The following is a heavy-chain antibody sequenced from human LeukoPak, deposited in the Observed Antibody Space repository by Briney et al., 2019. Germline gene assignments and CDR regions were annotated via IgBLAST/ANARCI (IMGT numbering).Heavy chain of an antibody. D-gene: IGHD6-19*01. Sequence: GGSLRLSCVASGFTFSSYAMSWVRQAPGKGLEWLSGINAGGGSTSYADSVKGRLTISRDNSKNTLYLQINSLRPEDTAVYYCAKTTTGYSSGRYPGWPVDYWGQGTLVTVSS. J-gene: IGHJ4*02. CDR3: AKTTTGYSSGRYPGWPVDY. CDR2: INAGGGST. V-gene: IGHV3-23*01. CDR1: GFTFSSYA.